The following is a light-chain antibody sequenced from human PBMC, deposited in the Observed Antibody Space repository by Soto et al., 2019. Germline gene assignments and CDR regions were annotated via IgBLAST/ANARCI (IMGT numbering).Light chain of an antibody. J-gene: IGLJ1*01. CDR1: SSDVGGYNH. CDR3: SSLAGTLYV. Sequence: QSALTQPPSASGSPGQSVTISCTGTSSDVGGYNHVSWYQQHPGKAPKLIISEVSKRPSGVTDRFSGSKSGNTASLSVSGLQAEDEADYYCSSLAGTLYVFGTGTKVTVL. V-gene: IGLV2-8*01. CDR2: EVS.